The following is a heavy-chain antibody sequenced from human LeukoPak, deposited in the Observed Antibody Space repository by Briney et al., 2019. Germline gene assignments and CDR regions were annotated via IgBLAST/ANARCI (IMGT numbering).Heavy chain of an antibody. CDR3: ARDPIVGARGSFDY. D-gene: IGHD2-15*01. Sequence: GGSLRLSCAASGFTFSNYEMNWVRQAPGKGLEWVSYISSGSSSIFYADSVKGRFTISRDNAKNSLFLQMNSLRDEDTAVYYCARDPIVGARGSFDYWGQGTLVTVSS. CDR1: GFTFSNYE. V-gene: IGHV3-48*02. CDR2: ISSGSSSI. J-gene: IGHJ4*02.